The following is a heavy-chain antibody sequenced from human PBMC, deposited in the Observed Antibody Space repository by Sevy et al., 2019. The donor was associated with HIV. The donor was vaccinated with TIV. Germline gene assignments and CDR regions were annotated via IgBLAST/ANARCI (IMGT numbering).Heavy chain of an antibody. CDR1: GFTFDDYA. V-gene: IGHV3-9*01. D-gene: IGHD2-15*01. Sequence: GGSLRLSCAASGFTFDDYAMHWVRQAPGKGLEWVSGISWNSGSIGYADSVKGRFTISRDNAKNSLYLQMNSLRAEDTALYYCAKDIRKGRYCSGGSRSNGMDVWGQGTTVTVSS. CDR2: ISWNSGSI. CDR3: AKDIRKGRYCSGGSRSNGMDV. J-gene: IGHJ6*02.